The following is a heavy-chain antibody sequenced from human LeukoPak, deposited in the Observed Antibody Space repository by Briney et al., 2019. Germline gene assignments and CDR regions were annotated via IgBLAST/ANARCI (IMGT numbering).Heavy chain of an antibody. V-gene: IGHV3-11*04. D-gene: IGHD2-2*01. Sequence: GGSLRLSCAASGFTLSDYYMAWIRQAPGKGLEWVSYISSSGNTIYYSDSVKGRFTISRDNAKNSLYLQMNSLRAEDTAVYYCARDYGSTSCSEGYYYYYGMDVWGKGTTVTVSS. CDR3: ARDYGSTSCSEGYYYYYGMDV. CDR1: GFTLSDYY. CDR2: ISSSGNTI. J-gene: IGHJ6*04.